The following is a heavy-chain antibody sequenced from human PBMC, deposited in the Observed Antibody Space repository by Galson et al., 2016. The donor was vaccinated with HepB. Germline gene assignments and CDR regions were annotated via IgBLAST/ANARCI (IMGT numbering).Heavy chain of an antibody. CDR2: VKRDGSER. Sequence: SLRLSCAASGFNLSDYYMSWIRQAPGKGLEWVANVKRDGSERYYVDSVKGRFTISRDNAKNSLFLQMNSLRVEDTAVYYCARGANRGRPFDYWGQGTLITVSS. D-gene: IGHD3-10*01. V-gene: IGHV3-7*03. J-gene: IGHJ4*02. CDR3: ARGANRGRPFDY. CDR1: GFNLSDYY.